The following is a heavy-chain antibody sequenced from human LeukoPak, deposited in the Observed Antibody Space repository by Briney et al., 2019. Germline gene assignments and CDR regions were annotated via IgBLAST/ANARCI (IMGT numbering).Heavy chain of an antibody. CDR2: IFPTSREI. Sequence: GGSLRLSCAASGFTFSSFAMIWVRQPPGKGLEWVSSIFPTSREIHYADSVRGRFTISRDNSKSTLSLQMNSLRAEDTAIYYCVTYRQVMLPFESWGQGTLVTVSS. CDR1: GFTFSSFA. V-gene: IGHV3-23*01. CDR3: VTYRQVMLPFES. D-gene: IGHD5-18*01. J-gene: IGHJ4*02.